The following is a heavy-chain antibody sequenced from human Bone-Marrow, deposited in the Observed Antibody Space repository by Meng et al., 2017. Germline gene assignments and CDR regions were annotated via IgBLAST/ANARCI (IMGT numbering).Heavy chain of an antibody. CDR3: ARPSTAKMAFDY. CDR2: IYPGDSQT. D-gene: IGHD2-2*01. CDR1: GYTFPSYW. V-gene: IGHV5-51*01. Sequence: GESLKISCKASGYTFPSYWLGWVRQMPGKGPEWMGIIYPGDSQTSYGPSFQGQVTISADKSTNTAYLKWSSLTTSDTAMYYCARPSTAKMAFDYWAQGTLVTVSS. J-gene: IGHJ4*02.